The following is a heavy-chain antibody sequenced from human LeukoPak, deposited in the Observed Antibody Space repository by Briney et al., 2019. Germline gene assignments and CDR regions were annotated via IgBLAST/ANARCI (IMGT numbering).Heavy chain of an antibody. D-gene: IGHD2-2*02. CDR1: GYTFTSYY. J-gene: IGHJ4*02. Sequence: ASVKVSCTASGYTFTSYYMHWVRQAPGQGLEWMGIINPSGGSTSYAQKLQGRVTMTRDTSKSTVYMELSSLRSEDTAVYYCARGDIVVVPAAIQSDYWGQGTLVTVSS. V-gene: IGHV1-46*03. CDR2: INPSGGST. CDR3: ARGDIVVVPAAIQSDY.